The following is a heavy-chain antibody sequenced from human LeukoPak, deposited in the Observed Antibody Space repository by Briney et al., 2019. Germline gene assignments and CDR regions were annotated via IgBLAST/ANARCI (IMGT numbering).Heavy chain of an antibody. V-gene: IGHV3-21*01. CDR2: ITAGTTHI. CDR1: GFNFSPCA. CDR3: ARDGSGWSRDY. D-gene: IGHD6-13*01. J-gene: IGHJ4*02. Sequence: GGSLRISCAASGFNFSPCAMTWVHQAPGKGLEWVSTITAGTTHIYYADSVKGRFTTSRDDAKTSLYLQLSSLRTEDTAVYYCARDGSGWSRDYWGQGTLVTVSS.